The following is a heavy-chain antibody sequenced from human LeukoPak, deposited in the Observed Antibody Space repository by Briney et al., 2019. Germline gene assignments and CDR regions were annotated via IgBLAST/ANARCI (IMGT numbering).Heavy chain of an antibody. CDR1: GFTFDDHA. CDR3: AKDSQAHYYYDSSGYFEY. Sequence: GRSLRLSCTASGFTFDDHAMHWVRQAPGKGLECVSAISWNSGSIVYADSVKGRFTISRDNARNSLYLQMNSLRAEDTALYFCAKDSQAHYYYDSSGYFEYWGQGTLVTVSS. CDR2: ISWNSGSI. D-gene: IGHD3-22*01. J-gene: IGHJ4*02. V-gene: IGHV3-9*01.